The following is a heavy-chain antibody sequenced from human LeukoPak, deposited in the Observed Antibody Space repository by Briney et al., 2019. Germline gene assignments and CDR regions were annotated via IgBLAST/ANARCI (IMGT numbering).Heavy chain of an antibody. CDR3: AREYYYDSSGPNWFDP. CDR2: ISAYNGNT. CDR1: GYTFTSYG. V-gene: IGHV1-18*01. Sequence: ASVKVSCKASGYTFTSYGISWVRQAPGQGLEWMGWISAYNGNTNYAQKLQGRVTMTTDTSTSTAYMELSSLRSDDTAVYYCAREYYYDSSGPNWFDPWGQGTLVTVSS. D-gene: IGHD3-22*01. J-gene: IGHJ5*02.